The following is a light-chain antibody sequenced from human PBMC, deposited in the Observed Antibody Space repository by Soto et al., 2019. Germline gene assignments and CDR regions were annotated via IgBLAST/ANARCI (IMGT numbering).Light chain of an antibody. J-gene: IGLJ1*01. CDR3: SSYSTTSTLV. CDR2: EVN. V-gene: IGLV2-14*01. Sequence: QSVLTQPASVSGSPGQSVTISCTGASSDVGGYDYVSWYQQHPGKAPKLILYEVNNRPSGVSSHFSGSKSGNTASLIISGLQADDEAHYYCSSYSTTSTLVFGSGTKVTVL. CDR1: SSDVGGYDY.